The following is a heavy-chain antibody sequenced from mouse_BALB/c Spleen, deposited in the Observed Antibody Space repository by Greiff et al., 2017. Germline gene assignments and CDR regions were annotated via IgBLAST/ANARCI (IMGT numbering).Heavy chain of an antibody. Sequence: EVQVVESGGGLVQPGGSRKLSCAASGFTFSSFGMHWVRQAPEKGLEWVAYISSGSSTIYYADTVKGRFTISRDNPKNTLFLQMTSLRSEDTAMYYCARKGLGDYYAMDYWGQGTSVTVSS. D-gene: IGHD4-1*01. CDR2: ISSGSSTI. V-gene: IGHV5-17*02. CDR3: ARKGLGDYYAMDY. J-gene: IGHJ4*01. CDR1: GFTFSSFG.